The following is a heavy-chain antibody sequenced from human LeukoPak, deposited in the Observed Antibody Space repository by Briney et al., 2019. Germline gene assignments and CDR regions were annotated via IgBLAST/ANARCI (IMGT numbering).Heavy chain of an antibody. CDR2: IDPGGGTT. CDR3: PRLSESSDY. Sequence: ASVKVSCKASGYTFTSYYVHWVRQAPGQGLEWMGIIDPGGGTTTYAQRFQGRVTMTRDTSTSTLYMELSSLRSEDTAVYYCPRLSESSDYWGQGNLVTVSS. D-gene: IGHD2/OR15-2a*01. CDR1: GYTFTSYY. J-gene: IGHJ4*02. V-gene: IGHV1-46*01.